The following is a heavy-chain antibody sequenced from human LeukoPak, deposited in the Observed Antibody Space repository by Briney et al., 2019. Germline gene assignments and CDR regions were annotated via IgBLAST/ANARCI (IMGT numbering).Heavy chain of an antibody. V-gene: IGHV1-2*02. J-gene: IGHJ3*02. CDR1: GYSFTGHY. CDR2: INPKSGGT. Sequence: ASVKVSCKASGYSFTGHYTHWVRQAPGQGLEWMGWINPKSGGTNYAQKFQGRVTMTRDTSISTAYMDMSSLRSDDTAVYYCARNLWFGESSDAFDMWGQGTMVTVSS. CDR3: ARNLWFGESSDAFDM. D-gene: IGHD3-10*01.